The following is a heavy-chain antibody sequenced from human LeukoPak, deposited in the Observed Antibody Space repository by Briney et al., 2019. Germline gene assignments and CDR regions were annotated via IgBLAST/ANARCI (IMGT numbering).Heavy chain of an antibody. CDR3: ACGGNYYGSGSYPY. V-gene: IGHV4-4*02. CDR2: IYHSGST. Sequence: SGTLSLTFAISGGSISSSNWWSWVRQPPGKGLEWIGEIYHSGSTNYNPSLKSRVTISVDKSKNQFSLKLSSVTAADTAVYYCACGGNYYGSGSYPYWGQGTLVTVSS. CDR1: GGSISSSNW. D-gene: IGHD3-10*01. J-gene: IGHJ4*02.